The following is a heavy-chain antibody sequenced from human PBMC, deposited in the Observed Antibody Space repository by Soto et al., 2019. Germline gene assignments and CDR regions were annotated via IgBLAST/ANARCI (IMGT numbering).Heavy chain of an antibody. CDR1: GFIFSSYG. J-gene: IGHJ6*02. CDR2: ISYDGSNK. D-gene: IGHD3-16*02. V-gene: IGHV3-30*18. Sequence: QVQLVESGGGVVQPVRSLRLACAASGFIFSSYGMHWGRQAPGKGLEWVATISYDGSNKYYADSVKGRFTISRDNSKNTLYLQMNSLRADDTGVYYCAKDRSFIYGMDVWGQGTTVTVSS. CDR3: AKDRSFIYGMDV.